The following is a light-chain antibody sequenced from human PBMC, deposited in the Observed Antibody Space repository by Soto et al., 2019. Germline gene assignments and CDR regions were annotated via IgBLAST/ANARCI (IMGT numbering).Light chain of an antibody. CDR2: DAS. CDR1: QSISSW. V-gene: IGKV1-5*01. J-gene: IGKJ1*01. CDR3: PEYNSYSCP. Sequence: DSLLTQVLATPSTSLGDRVTITCRAWQSISSWLSWDQQKPGKAPKLLNYDASSLESGVPSRFSGSGSGTEFPLTIISLQADNFATYYCPEYNSYSCPFGLATTVDI.